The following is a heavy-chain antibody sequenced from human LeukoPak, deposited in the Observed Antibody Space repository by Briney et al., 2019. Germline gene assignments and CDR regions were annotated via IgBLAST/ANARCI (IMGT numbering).Heavy chain of an antibody. Sequence: GGSLRLSCAASGFTFSSYGMSWVRQAPGKGLEWVSAISGSGGSTYYADSVKGRFTISRDNSKNTLYLQMNSLRAEDTAVYYCARGRVLLWFGELLFDAFDIWGQGTMVTVSS. CDR1: GFTFSSYG. V-gene: IGHV3-23*01. D-gene: IGHD3-10*01. CDR3: ARGRVLLWFGELLFDAFDI. J-gene: IGHJ3*02. CDR2: ISGSGGST.